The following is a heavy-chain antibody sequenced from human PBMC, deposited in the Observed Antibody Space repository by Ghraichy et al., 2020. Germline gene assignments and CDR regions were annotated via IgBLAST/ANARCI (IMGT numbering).Heavy chain of an antibody. Sequence: SETLSLTCAVYGGSFSGYYWSWIRQPPGKGLEWIGEINHSGSTNYNPSLKSRVTISVDTSKNQFSLKLSSVTAADTAVYYCARGMVRGSRSMYNWFDPWGQGTLVAVSS. CDR3: ARGMVRGSRSMYNWFDP. V-gene: IGHV4-34*01. CDR1: GGSFSGYY. CDR2: INHSGST. D-gene: IGHD1-26*01. J-gene: IGHJ5*02.